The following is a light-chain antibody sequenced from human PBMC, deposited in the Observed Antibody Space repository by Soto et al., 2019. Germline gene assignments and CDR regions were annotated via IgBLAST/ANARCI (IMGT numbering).Light chain of an antibody. CDR2: GAS. Sequence: EIVMTQSPATLSVSPGERATLSCRASQSVSSNLAWYQQKPGQAPSLLLYGASTRATGIPARFSGSGSGTEFTLTIRSLQSDDFAVYYCQQYIRWPLPFGGGTQVEIK. V-gene: IGKV3-15*01. J-gene: IGKJ4*01. CDR1: QSVSSN. CDR3: QQYIRWPLP.